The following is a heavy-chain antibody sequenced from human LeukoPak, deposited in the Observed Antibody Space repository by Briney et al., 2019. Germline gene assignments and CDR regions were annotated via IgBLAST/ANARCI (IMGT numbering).Heavy chain of an antibody. CDR2: IYPGDSDT. D-gene: IGHD3-10*01. CDR3: ARRYYYGSGTYYYYYGMDV. J-gene: IGHJ6*02. V-gene: IGHV5-51*01. Sequence: GESLKISCKGSGYSFTSYWIGWVRQVPGKGLEWMGIIYPGDSDTRYSPSFQGQVTISADKSISTAYLQWSSLKASDTAMYYCARRYYYGSGTYYYYYGMDVWGQGTTVTVSS. CDR1: GYSFTSYW.